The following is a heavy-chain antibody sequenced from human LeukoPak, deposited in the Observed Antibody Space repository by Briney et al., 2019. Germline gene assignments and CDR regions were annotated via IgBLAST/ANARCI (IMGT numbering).Heavy chain of an antibody. Sequence: PGGSLRLSCAASGFTFSSYWMHWVRQAPGKGLEWVAFIRYDGSYKFYAGSVKGRFTVSRDNSKNTLYLQMNSLRAEDTAVYYCAKVRRTSGGYFRVKKGSDYWGQGTLVTVSS. J-gene: IGHJ4*02. V-gene: IGHV3-30*02. CDR3: AKVRRTSGGYFRVKKGSDY. CDR2: IRYDGSYK. D-gene: IGHD3-10*01. CDR1: GFTFSSYW.